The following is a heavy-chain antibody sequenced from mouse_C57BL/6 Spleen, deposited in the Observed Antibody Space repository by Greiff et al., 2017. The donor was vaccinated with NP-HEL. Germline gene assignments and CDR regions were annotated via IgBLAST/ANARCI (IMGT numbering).Heavy chain of an antibody. D-gene: IGHD1-1*01. Sequence: VQLQQSGPELVKPGASVKISCKASGYSFTGYYMNWVKQSPEKSLEWIGEINPSTGGTTYNQKFKAKATLTVDKSSSTAYMQLSSLTSEDSAVYYCARSSYYGSSPLAMDYWGQGTSVTVSS. V-gene: IGHV1-42*01. CDR1: GYSFTGYY. CDR2: INPSTGGT. J-gene: IGHJ4*01. CDR3: ARSSYYGSSPLAMDY.